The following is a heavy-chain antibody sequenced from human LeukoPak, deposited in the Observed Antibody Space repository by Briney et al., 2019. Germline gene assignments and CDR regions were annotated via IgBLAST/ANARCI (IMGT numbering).Heavy chain of an antibody. Sequence: AGGSLRLSRAASGFTFSSYAMSWVRQAPGKGLEWVSAISGSGGSTYYADSVKGRFTISRDNSKNTLYLQMNSLRAEDTAVYYCAKDRRPLVQSLPRMDVWGQGTTVTVSS. V-gene: IGHV3-23*01. CDR3: AKDRRPLVQSLPRMDV. CDR2: ISGSGGST. J-gene: IGHJ6*02. D-gene: IGHD2-2*01. CDR1: GFTFSSYA.